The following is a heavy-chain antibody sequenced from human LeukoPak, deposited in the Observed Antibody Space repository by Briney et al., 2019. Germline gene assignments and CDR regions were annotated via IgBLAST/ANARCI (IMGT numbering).Heavy chain of an antibody. CDR3: ARGEWELPALDY. D-gene: IGHD1-26*01. CDR2: IYYSGST. CDR1: GSSISSSSYY. Sequence: SETLSLTCTVSGSSISSSSYYWGWIRQPPGKGLEWIGSIYYSGSTYYNPSLKSRVTISVDTSKNQFSLKLSSVTAADTAVYYCARGEWELPALDYWGQGTLVTVSS. V-gene: IGHV4-39*07. J-gene: IGHJ4*02.